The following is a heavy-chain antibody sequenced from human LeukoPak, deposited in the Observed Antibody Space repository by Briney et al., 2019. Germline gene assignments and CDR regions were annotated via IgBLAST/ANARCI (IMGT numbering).Heavy chain of an antibody. Sequence: ASVKVSCKVSGSIFGSYAMNWVRQAPGQGLEWMGWINTNTGNPTYAQGFTGWFVFSLNTSVSTAYLQISSLKVEDTAMYYCSTESRIALMGGDWGQGTLVTVSS. D-gene: IGHD6-13*01. J-gene: IGHJ4*02. CDR2: INTNTGNP. CDR3: STESRIALMGGD. V-gene: IGHV7-4-1*02. CDR1: GSIFGSYA.